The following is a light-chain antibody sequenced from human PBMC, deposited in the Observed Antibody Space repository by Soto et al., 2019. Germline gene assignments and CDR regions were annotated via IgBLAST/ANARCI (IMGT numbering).Light chain of an antibody. V-gene: IGKV3-11*01. CDR2: NXS. J-gene: IGKJ4*01. CDR1: QSVSIRY. Sequence: EMVWTQSAGTLVLSPGERATLSXRVSQSVSIRYLAWYQQQPGXAPRLXXANXSNRAMGSPARLSGSGSVTDFTLTISSLDPEYFAVYYCQQRRKGTRTFGGGTKVDIK. CDR3: QQRRKGTRT.